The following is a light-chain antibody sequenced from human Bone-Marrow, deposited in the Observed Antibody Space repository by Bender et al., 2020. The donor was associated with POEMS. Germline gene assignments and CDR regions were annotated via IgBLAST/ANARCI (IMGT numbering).Light chain of an antibody. CDR2: DDT. Sequence: SYVLTQPPSVSVAPGQTARITCGGNSIGSKIVHWYQQKPGQAPVLAVYDDTDRPSGIPERFSGSSCGNTATLTISRVVAGDEADYYCQVWDSTSDLVVFGGGTKLTVL. V-gene: IGLV3-21*02. CDR1: SIGSKI. CDR3: QVWDSTSDLVV. J-gene: IGLJ2*01.